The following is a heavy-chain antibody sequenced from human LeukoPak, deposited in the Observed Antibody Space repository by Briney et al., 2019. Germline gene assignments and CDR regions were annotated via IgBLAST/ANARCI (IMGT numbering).Heavy chain of an antibody. D-gene: IGHD3-10*01. CDR3: ARDRGAMGAFDI. J-gene: IGHJ3*02. V-gene: IGHV4-59*12. CDR1: GGSISSYY. CDR2: IYYSGNT. Sequence: SETLSLTCTISGGSISSYYWSWIRQPPGRGLEWIGYIYYSGNTHYNPSLKSRLTISVDTSKNQFSLRLSSVTAADTGVYYCARDRGAMGAFDIWGQGTMVTVSS.